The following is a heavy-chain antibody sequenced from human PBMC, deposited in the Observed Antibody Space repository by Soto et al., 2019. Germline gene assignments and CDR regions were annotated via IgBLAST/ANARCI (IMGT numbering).Heavy chain of an antibody. V-gene: IGHV3-30*18. CDR2: ISYDGSNK. CDR3: AKDLKPYSSSLSYYYGMDV. Sequence: GGSLRLSCAASGFTFSSYGMHWVRQAPGKGLEWVAVISYDGSNKYYADSVKGRFTISRDNSKNTLYLQMNSLRAEDTAVYYCAKDLKPYSSSLSYYYGMDVWGQGTTVTVSS. CDR1: GFTFSSYG. J-gene: IGHJ6*02. D-gene: IGHD6-13*01.